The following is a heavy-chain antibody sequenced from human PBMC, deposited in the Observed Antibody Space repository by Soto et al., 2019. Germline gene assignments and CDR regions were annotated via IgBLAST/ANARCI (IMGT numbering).Heavy chain of an antibody. J-gene: IGHJ5*02. CDR1: GGSISSGGYY. V-gene: IGHV4-31*03. CDR3: ARDMEYCSSTSCYEGSNWFDP. CDR2: IHYSGST. Sequence: SETLSLTCTVSGGSISSGGYYWSWIRQHPGKGLEWIGYIHYSGSTYYNPSLKSRVTISVDTSKNQFSLKLSSVTAADTAVYYCARDMEYCSSTSCYEGSNWFDPWGQGTLVTVSS. D-gene: IGHD2-2*01.